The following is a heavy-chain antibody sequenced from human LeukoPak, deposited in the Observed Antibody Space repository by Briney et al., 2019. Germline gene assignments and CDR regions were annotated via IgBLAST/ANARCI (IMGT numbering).Heavy chain of an antibody. CDR1: GGTFSSYA. D-gene: IGHD2-2*01. J-gene: IGHJ6*03. Sequence: SVKVSCKASGGTFSSYAISWVRQAPGQGLEWMGGIIPIFGTANYAQKFQGRVTITTDESTSTAYMELSSLRSEDTAVYYCARSPVPAAMKGGYYYYYYMDVWGKGTTVTVSS. CDR3: ARSPVPAAMKGGYYYYYYMDV. V-gene: IGHV1-69*05. CDR2: IIPIFGTA.